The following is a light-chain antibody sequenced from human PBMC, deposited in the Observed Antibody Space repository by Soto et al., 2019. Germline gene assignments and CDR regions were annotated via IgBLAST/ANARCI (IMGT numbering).Light chain of an antibody. CDR1: QSVLYSSNNKNY. Sequence: DIVMTQSPDSQAVSLGERATINCKSSQSVLYSSNNKNYLAWYQQKPGQPPKLLIYWASTRESGVPDRFSGSGSGTDFTLSISTLQAEDVAVYHCQQYFTSPQTFGQGTKVEIK. CDR2: WAS. CDR3: QQYFTSPQT. V-gene: IGKV4-1*01. J-gene: IGKJ1*01.